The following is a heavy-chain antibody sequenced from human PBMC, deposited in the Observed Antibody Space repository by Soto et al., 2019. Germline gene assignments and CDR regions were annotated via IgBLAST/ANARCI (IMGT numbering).Heavy chain of an antibody. CDR2: IDPSDSYT. Sequence: PVESLKISCKGSGYSFTSYWISWVRQMPGEGLEWMGRIDPSDSYTNYSPSFQGHVTISADKSISTAYLQWSSLKASDTAMYYCARRPYYYDSSGYYRGAFDIWGQGTMVTVSS. J-gene: IGHJ3*02. CDR3: ARRPYYYDSSGYYRGAFDI. D-gene: IGHD3-22*01. CDR1: GYSFTSYW. V-gene: IGHV5-10-1*01.